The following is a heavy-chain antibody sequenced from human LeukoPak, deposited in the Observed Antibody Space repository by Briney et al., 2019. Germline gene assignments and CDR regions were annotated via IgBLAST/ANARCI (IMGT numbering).Heavy chain of an antibody. CDR2: ITIGGGRT. V-gene: IGHV3-23*01. D-gene: IGHD6-13*01. CDR3: ARDQRWQQVAREATSSMDV. CDR1: GFTFSSYA. J-gene: IGHJ6*02. Sequence: GGSLRLSCEAPGFTFSSYAMAWVRQAPGKGLEWVSSITIGGGRTYYADSVKGRFTISRDNSKNTLSLQMNSLRAEDTAVYYCARDQRWQQVAREATSSMDVWGQGTTVTVSS.